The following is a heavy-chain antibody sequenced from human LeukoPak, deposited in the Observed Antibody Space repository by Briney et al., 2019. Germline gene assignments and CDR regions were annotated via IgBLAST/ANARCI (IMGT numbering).Heavy chain of an antibody. Sequence: SETLSLTCAVYGGSFSGYYWSWIRQPQGKGVEGIGEINNSGSTNYNQYLKSRGTVSVETYKNKISLKLSSVTAADTAVYYCARTGTPYLHWYFDLWGRGTLVTVSS. D-gene: IGHD2/OR15-2a*01. J-gene: IGHJ2*01. CDR2: INNSGST. CDR1: GGSFSGYY. CDR3: ARTGTPYLHWYFDL. V-gene: IGHV4-34*01.